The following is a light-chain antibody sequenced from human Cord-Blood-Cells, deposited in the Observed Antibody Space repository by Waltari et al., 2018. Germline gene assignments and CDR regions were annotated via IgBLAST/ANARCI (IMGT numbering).Light chain of an antibody. CDR1: SSDVGGYNY. V-gene: IGLV2-11*01. J-gene: IGLJ1*01. CDR2: DVS. Sequence: QSALTQPRSVSGSPGPPVTISCTGTSSDVGGYNYVSWYQQHPGKAPKLMIYDVSKRPSGVPDRFSGSKSGNTASLTISGLQAEDEADYYCCSYAGSYVFGTGTKVTVL. CDR3: CSYAGSYV.